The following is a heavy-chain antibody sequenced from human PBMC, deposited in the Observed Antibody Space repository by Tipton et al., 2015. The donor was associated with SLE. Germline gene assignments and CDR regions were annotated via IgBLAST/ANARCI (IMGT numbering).Heavy chain of an antibody. V-gene: IGHV3-30*02. CDR3: AKEHYDFWSGSGAFDY. D-gene: IGHD3-3*01. CDR2: IRYDGSNK. J-gene: IGHJ4*02. CDR1: GFTFSNYA. Sequence: LSLTCAASGFTFSNYAMHWVRQAPGKGLEWVAFIRYDGSNKYYADSVKGRFTISRDNSKNTLYLQMNSLTAEDTALYYCAKEHYDFWSGSGAFDYWGQGTLVTVSS.